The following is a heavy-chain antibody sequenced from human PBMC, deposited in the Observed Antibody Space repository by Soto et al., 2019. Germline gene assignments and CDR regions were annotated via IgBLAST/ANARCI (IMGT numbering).Heavy chain of an antibody. D-gene: IGHD3-10*01. V-gene: IGHV4-31*03. J-gene: IGHJ5*02. CDR3: ARVMGDGSGNFWWFDV. CDR1: GGSVNSGAFY. CDR2: IYSFGNT. Sequence: QVQLQESGPGLVKPSQTLSLTCSVSGGSVNSGAFYWGWIRQSPGKGLECLGYIYSFGNTFYNPSFRSRLTISLDTSKNQFSLRLTSVIAADTAIYYCARVMGDGSGNFWWFDVWGQGTLVTVSS.